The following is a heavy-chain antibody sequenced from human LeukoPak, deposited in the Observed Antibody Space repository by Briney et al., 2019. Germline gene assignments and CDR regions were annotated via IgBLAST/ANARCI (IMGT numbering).Heavy chain of an antibody. Sequence: PSETLSLTCTVSGGSISSGGYYWSWIRQHPGKGLEWIVYIYYSGSTYYNPSLKSRVTISVDTSKNQFSLKLSSVTAADTAVYYCARARDRYPYYYYGMDVWGQGTTVTVSS. CDR3: ARARDRYPYYYYGMDV. J-gene: IGHJ6*02. D-gene: IGHD2-2*02. CDR1: GGSISSGGYY. V-gene: IGHV4-31*03. CDR2: IYYSGST.